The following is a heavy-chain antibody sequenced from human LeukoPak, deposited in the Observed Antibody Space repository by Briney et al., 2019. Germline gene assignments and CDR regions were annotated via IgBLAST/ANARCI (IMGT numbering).Heavy chain of an antibody. D-gene: IGHD2-15*01. CDR3: AREGFCGGGGCYGPFDL. Sequence: TSETLSLTCAVYGGSFSGYYWSWIRQPPGKGLEWIGEINHSGSTNYNPSLKSRVTISVDTSKNQFSLKLSSVTAADTAVYYCAREGFCGGGGCYGPFDLWGRGTLVTVSS. V-gene: IGHV4-34*01. CDR2: INHSGST. J-gene: IGHJ2*01. CDR1: GGSFSGYY.